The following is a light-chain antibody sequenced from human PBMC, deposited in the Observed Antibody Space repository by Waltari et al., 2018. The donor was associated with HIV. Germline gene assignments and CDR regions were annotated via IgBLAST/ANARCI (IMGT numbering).Light chain of an antibody. CDR3: QSAHNSDVI. Sequence: SYELTQTPSVTVPPGQPAKIMCSGDPLSRTYVYLYQQKAGQAPVMIIFQDTKRPSDIPARFSASSAGTTATLTISGVQAEDEADYFCQSAHNSDVIFGGGTKLTVL. J-gene: IGLJ2*01. V-gene: IGLV3-25*03. CDR2: QDT. CDR1: PLSRTY.